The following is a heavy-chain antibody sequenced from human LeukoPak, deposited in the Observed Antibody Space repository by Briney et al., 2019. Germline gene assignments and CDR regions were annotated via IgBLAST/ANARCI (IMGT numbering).Heavy chain of an antibody. CDR3: ARTSGLDAFDI. D-gene: IGHD1-26*01. CDR1: GGSISSGSYY. V-gene: IGHV4-61*02. CDR2: IYTSGST. J-gene: IGHJ3*02. Sequence: PSQTLSLTCTVSGGSISSGSYYWSWIRQPAGKGLEWIGRIYTSGSTNYNPSLKSRVTISVDTSKNQFSLKLSSVTAADTAVYYCARTSGLDAFDIWGQGTMVTVSS.